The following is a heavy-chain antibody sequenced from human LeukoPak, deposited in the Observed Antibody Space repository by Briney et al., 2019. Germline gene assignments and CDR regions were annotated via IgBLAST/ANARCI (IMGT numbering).Heavy chain of an antibody. CDR1: GFTFSTYW. CDR3: ARGYGDYSYYFDY. V-gene: IGHV3-21*01. D-gene: IGHD4-17*01. CDR2: ISSGSTYI. Sequence: PGGSLRLSCAASGFTFSTYWMNWVRQAPGKGLEWVSSISSGSTYIYYADSVKGRFTISRDNAENSLSLQMNSLGAEDTAVYYCARGYGDYSYYFDYWGQGTLVTVSS. J-gene: IGHJ4*02.